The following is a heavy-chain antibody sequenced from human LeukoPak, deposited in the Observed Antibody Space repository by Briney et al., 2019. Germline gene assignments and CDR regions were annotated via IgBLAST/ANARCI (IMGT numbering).Heavy chain of an antibody. CDR2: IYSRGSS. V-gene: IGHV4-59*01. D-gene: IGHD3-22*01. Sequence: SETLSLTCTVSGGSINNYFWSWIRQSPGKGLEWVGNIYSRGSSTYNPSLESRVTMSVDTSRNQFSLKLTSVTAADTAVYYCARDQTEYASSGCYYDASYWYFDLWGRGTLVTVSS. CDR3: ARDQTEYASSGCYYDASYWYFDL. J-gene: IGHJ2*01. CDR1: GGSINNYF.